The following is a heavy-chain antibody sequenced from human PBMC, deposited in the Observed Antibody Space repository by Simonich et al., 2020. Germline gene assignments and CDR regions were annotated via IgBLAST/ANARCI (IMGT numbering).Heavy chain of an antibody. Sequence: QVQLVESGGGVVQPGRSLRLPCAASGFTLGSYAMHGVRQAPGKGLEGVAVISYDGINKDYADSVKGRFTISRDKSKNTLYLQMNRLRAEDTAVYYCARDRNWGWFDPWGQGTLVTVSS. CDR3: ARDRNWGWFDP. D-gene: IGHD7-27*01. CDR1: GFTLGSYA. V-gene: IGHV3-30*07. CDR2: ISYDGINK. J-gene: IGHJ5*02.